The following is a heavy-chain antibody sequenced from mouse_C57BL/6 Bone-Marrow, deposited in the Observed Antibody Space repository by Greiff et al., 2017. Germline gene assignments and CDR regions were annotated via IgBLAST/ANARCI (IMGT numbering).Heavy chain of an antibody. Sequence: QVQLQQPGAELVRPGSSVKLSCKASGYTFTSYWMHWVKQRSIQGLEWIGNIDPSDSETHYNQTFKDKATLTVDKSSSTAYMQRSSLTSEDSAVYYCAREDSITTVAYWGQGTLVTVSA. J-gene: IGHJ3*01. CDR2: IDPSDSET. V-gene: IGHV1-52*01. CDR3: AREDSITTVAY. CDR1: GYTFTSYW. D-gene: IGHD1-1*01.